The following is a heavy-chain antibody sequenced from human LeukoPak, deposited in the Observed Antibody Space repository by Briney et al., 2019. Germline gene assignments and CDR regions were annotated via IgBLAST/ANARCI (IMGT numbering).Heavy chain of an antibody. CDR1: GGSINSYY. CDR2: IHYSGNT. J-gene: IGHJ4*02. D-gene: IGHD5-18*01. CDR3: ARQEIGYSYNLFDY. V-gene: IGHV4-59*08. Sequence: PSETLSLTCTVSGGSINSYYWSWIRQPPGKGLEWIGYIHYSGNTKYNPSLKSRVTILVDTSKNQFSLKLTSLTAADTAVYYCARQEIGYSYNLFDYWGQGTLVTVSS.